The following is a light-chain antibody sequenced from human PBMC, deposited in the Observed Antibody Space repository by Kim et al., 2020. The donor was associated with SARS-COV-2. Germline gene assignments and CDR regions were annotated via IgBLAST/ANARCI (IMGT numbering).Light chain of an antibody. V-gene: IGKV1-27*01. Sequence: VSVGDTVTITCRASRSISNYLAWYQQKPGKVPKLLIYHAAILQAGGPPRFSGSGAWTKFSLTISSLQPEDDATYYCQKYDSAPSTFGPGTKVDIK. J-gene: IGKJ3*01. CDR2: HAA. CDR1: RSISNY. CDR3: QKYDSAPST.